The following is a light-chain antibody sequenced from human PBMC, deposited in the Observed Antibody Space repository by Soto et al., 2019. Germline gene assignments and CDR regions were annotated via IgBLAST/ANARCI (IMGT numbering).Light chain of an antibody. CDR2: GAS. V-gene: IGKV3-15*01. CDR1: QSLSNN. CDR3: QQYNNWLS. Sequence: DIVMTQSPATLSVSPGERATLSCGASQSLSNNLAWYQQKPGQAPRLLIYGASTRATGIPDRFSGSGSGTEFTLTISSLQPEDSAVYYCQQYNNWLSFGGGTKVEIK. J-gene: IGKJ4*01.